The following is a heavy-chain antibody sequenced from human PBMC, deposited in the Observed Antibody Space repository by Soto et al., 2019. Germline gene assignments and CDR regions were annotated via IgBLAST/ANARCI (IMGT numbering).Heavy chain of an antibody. CDR3: ARGRGWRDY. Sequence: GASVKVSCQESGYTFTSYYMSWVQQAAGQGLEWMGWINLNSGHTDYAQRFQGRVTLTRNTSITTAYMELTSLSSEDTAGYYCARGRGWRDYWGQGALVTVSA. V-gene: IGHV1-8*02. CDR2: INLNSGHT. J-gene: IGHJ4*02. CDR1: GYTFTSYY. D-gene: IGHD6-19*01.